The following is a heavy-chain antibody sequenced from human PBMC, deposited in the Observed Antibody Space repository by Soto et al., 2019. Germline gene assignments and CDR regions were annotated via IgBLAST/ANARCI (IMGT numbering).Heavy chain of an antibody. CDR2: IIPIFGTA. CDR1: GGTFSSYA. J-gene: IGHJ3*02. CDR3: ASLGELGINAFDI. D-gene: IGHD7-27*01. Sequence: GASVKVSCKASGGTFSSYAISWVRQAPGQGLEWMGGIIPIFGTANYAQKFQGRVTITADESTSTAYMELSSLRSEDTAVYYCASLGELGINAFDIWGQGTMVTVSS. V-gene: IGHV1-69*13.